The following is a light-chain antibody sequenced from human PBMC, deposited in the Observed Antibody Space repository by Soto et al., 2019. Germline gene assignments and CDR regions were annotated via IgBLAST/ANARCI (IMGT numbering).Light chain of an antibody. V-gene: IGKV1-5*01. CDR2: DAS. J-gene: IGKJ5*01. CDR3: YPRSKWPPSIT. Sequence: DIHITQSPSTLSASVGYRFTITCLASQSISSWLAWYQQKPGKAPKLLIYDASSLESGVPSRFSGSGSGTEFTLTISSLQPDDFAAYYCYPRSKWPPSITFGQGTRLEIK. CDR1: QSISSW.